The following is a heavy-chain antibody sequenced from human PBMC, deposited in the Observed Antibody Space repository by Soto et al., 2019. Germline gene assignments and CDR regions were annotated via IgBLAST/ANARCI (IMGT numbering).Heavy chain of an antibody. V-gene: IGHV3-49*03. CDR3: TKDRDILTGYYSPNSFDY. D-gene: IGHD3-9*01. J-gene: IGHJ4*02. CDR2: IRSNTSGGAS. CDR1: GFTFGDYA. Sequence: PGGSLRLSCTASGFTFGDYAMSWFRQAPGKGLEWVGFIRSNTSGGASIYAASVKGRFSISRDDSKSIAYLQMSSLKIEDTAVYYCTKDRDILTGYYSPNSFDYWGQGTLVTVSS.